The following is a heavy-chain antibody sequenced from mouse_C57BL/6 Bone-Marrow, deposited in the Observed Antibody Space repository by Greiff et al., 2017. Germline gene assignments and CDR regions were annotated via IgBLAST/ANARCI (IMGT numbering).Heavy chain of an antibody. V-gene: IGHV5-6*01. J-gene: IGHJ3*01. CDR2: ISSGGSYT. CDR3: ARQGYLAY. CDR1: GFTFSSYG. D-gene: IGHD2-14*01. Sequence: EVKLVESGGDLVKPGGSLKLSCAASGFTFSSYGMSWVRQTPDKRLEWVATISSGGSYTYYPDSVKGRFTISRDNAKNTLYLQMSSLKSEDTAMYYCARQGYLAYWGQGTLVTVSA.